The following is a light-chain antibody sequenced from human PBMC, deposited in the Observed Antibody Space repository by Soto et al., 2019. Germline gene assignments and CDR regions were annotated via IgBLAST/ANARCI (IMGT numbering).Light chain of an antibody. J-gene: IGKJ2*01. Sequence: EIVLTQSPATLSLSPGARATLSCRTSQGVSIYLAWYQQKPGQVPRVLIYDASKRATGVPARFSGSGSGTDFTLTISSLEPEDFAIYYCQQRSNWPATFGQGTKLEFK. CDR3: QQRSNWPAT. CDR2: DAS. V-gene: IGKV3-11*01. CDR1: QGVSIY.